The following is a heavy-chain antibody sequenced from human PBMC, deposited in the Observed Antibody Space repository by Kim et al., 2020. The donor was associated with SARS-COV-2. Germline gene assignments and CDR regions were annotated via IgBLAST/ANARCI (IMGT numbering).Heavy chain of an antibody. Sequence: SETLSLTCTVSGASMTSGDYYWSWIRQPPGKGLEWLGRISNSGTTYYNPFLESRLIISLDTSKNQFSLKLTSETAADTAVYYCVSVAGDSGPYPYYFDSWGQGTLVTVSS. CDR3: VSVAGDSGPYPYYFDS. V-gene: IGHV4-30-4*01. CDR2: ISNSGTT. D-gene: IGHD3-10*01. CDR1: GASMTSGDYY. J-gene: IGHJ4*02.